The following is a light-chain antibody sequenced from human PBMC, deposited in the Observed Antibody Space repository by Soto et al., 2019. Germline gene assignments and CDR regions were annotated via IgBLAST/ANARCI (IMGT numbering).Light chain of an antibody. J-gene: IGLJ3*02. V-gene: IGLV2-23*02. CDR1: SSDVGSYNL. CDR2: EVS. Sequence: QSVLTQPASVSGSPGQSITISCTGTSSDVGSYNLVSWYQQHPGKAPKLMIYEVSKWPSGVSNRFSGSKSGNTASLTISGLQAEDEADYYCGTYAGRSTLVFGGGTKLTGL. CDR3: GTYAGRSTLV.